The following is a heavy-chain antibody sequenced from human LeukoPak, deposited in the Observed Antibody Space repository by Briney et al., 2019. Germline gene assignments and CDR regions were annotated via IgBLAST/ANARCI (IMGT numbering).Heavy chain of an antibody. J-gene: IGHJ4*02. Sequence: GGSLRLSCAASGFTFSSYAMHWVRQAPGKGLEWVAVISYDGSNKYYADSVKGRFTISRDNSKNTLYLQMNSLRAEDTAVYYCARDSPVRTTYYFDYWGQGTLVTVSS. CDR1: GFTFSSYA. D-gene: IGHD1-1*01. V-gene: IGHV3-30-3*01. CDR2: ISYDGSNK. CDR3: ARDSPVRTTYYFDY.